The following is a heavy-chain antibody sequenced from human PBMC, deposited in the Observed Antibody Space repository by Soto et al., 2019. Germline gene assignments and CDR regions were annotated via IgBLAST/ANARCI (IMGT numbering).Heavy chain of an antibody. V-gene: IGHV3-11*06. CDR2: ISGSSDYI. J-gene: IGHJ6*02. CDR1: GFPFSDYY. D-gene: IGHD3-10*01. CDR3: ARGSIIRAMDV. Sequence: SGGSLRLSCAASGFPFSDYYMSWIRQAPGKGLEWVSYISGSSDYIDYADSLKGRFTISRDNAKKSLSLQMNSLRAGDTAVYFCARGSIIRAMDVWGQGTTVTVSS.